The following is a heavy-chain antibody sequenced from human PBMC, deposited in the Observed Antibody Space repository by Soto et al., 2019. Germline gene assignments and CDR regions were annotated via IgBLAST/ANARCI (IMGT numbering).Heavy chain of an antibody. V-gene: IGHV5-51*01. Sequence: GESLKISCKGSGYSFTNYWIGWVRQMPGKGLEWMGIIYPGDSNTRYSPSFQGQVTISADKSISTAYLQWSSLKASDTAMYYCARQGYCSSTACYTVDYWGQGTLVTVSS. CDR3: ARQGYCSSTACYTVDY. CDR2: IYPGDSNT. D-gene: IGHD2-2*02. J-gene: IGHJ4*02. CDR1: GYSFTNYW.